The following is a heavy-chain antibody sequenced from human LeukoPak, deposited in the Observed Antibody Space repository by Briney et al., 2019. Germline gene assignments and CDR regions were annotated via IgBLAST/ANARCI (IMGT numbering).Heavy chain of an antibody. Sequence: SGPRLVNPTQTLTLTCTFSGFSLSTSAVGVGWIRQPPGKALEWLALIYWDYDKRYRPSLKSRLTITKDTSKDQMVLRMTNIDPVDTAPYYWAHSDRMFLRMRFDYWGQGTLVTVSS. J-gene: IGHJ4*02. CDR3: AHSDRMFLRMRFDY. CDR1: GFSLSTSAVG. CDR2: IYWDYDK. V-gene: IGHV2-5*02. D-gene: IGHD3-10*02.